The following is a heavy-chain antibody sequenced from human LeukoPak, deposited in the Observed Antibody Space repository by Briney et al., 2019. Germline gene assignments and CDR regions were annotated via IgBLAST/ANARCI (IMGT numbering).Heavy chain of an antibody. V-gene: IGHV3-23*01. D-gene: IGHD2-15*01. Sequence: GGSLRLSCAASGFTFSSYAMTWVRQAPGRGLEWVSILSGSGVSTYYADSVKGRFTISRDNSKNTVYLQMNRLRAEDTALYYCAKATVGYCSGGSCYPFDYWGQGTPVTVSS. J-gene: IGHJ4*02. CDR1: GFTFSSYA. CDR2: LSGSGVST. CDR3: AKATVGYCSGGSCYPFDY.